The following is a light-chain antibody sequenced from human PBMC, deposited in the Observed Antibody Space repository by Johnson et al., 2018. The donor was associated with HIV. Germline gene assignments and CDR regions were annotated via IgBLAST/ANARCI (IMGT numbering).Light chain of an antibody. Sequence: QSVLTQPPSVSAAPGQKVTISCSGSTSNIGNNYVSWYQQLPGTAPKLLIYEKNKRPSGIPDRFSASKSDTSATLAITGLQTGDEADYYCGTWDSSVSAYVFGTGTKVTV. CDR2: EKN. CDR1: TSNIGNNY. J-gene: IGLJ1*01. V-gene: IGLV1-51*02. CDR3: GTWDSSVSAYV.